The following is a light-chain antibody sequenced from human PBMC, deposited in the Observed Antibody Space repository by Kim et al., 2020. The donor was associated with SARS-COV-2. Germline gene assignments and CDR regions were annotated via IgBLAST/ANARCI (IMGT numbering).Light chain of an antibody. V-gene: IGLV1-44*01. Sequence: GQRVTISCSGSNSNIGSNVVSWYQQLPGKAPILLIYTNDLRPSGVPDRFSGSKSGTSASLAISGLQSKDEADYYCATWDDSLNGYVFGAGTKLTVL. CDR3: ATWDDSLNGYV. J-gene: IGLJ1*01. CDR1: NSNIGSNV. CDR2: TND.